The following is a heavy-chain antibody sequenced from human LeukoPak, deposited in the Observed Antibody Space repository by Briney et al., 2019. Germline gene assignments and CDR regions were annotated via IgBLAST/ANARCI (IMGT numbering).Heavy chain of an antibody. V-gene: IGHV3-30*02. J-gene: IGHJ4*02. D-gene: IGHD3-22*01. CDR3: AKRMYYYDSSGYPTLRE. Sequence: GGSLRLSCAASGFTFSSYGMHWVRQAPGKGLEWVAFIRYDGSNKYYADSVKGRFTISRDNSKNTLYLQMSSLRAEDTAVYYCAKRMYYYDSSGYPTLREWGQGTLVTVSS. CDR2: IRYDGSNK. CDR1: GFTFSSYG.